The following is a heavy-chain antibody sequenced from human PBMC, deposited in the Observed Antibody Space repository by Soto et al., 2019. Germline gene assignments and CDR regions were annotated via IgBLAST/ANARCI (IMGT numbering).Heavy chain of an antibody. V-gene: IGHV1-8*01. D-gene: IGHD4-17*01. CDR3: ARVGGQPYGDYVAGYYYYYGMDV. CDR1: GYTFTSYD. Sequence: QVQLVQSGAEVKKPGASVKVSCKASGYTFTSYDINWVRQATGQGLEWMGWMNPNSGNTGYAQKFQGRVTMTRNTCISTAYMELSSLRSEDTAVYYCARVGGQPYGDYVAGYYYYYGMDVWGQGSTVTVSS. J-gene: IGHJ6*02. CDR2: MNPNSGNT.